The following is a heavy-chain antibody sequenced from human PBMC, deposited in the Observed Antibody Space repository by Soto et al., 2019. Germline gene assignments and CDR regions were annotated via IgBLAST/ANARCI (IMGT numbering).Heavy chain of an antibody. CDR1: GYKFSNLW. J-gene: IGHJ6*02. V-gene: IGHV5-51*01. CDR2: MYPGTSDI. D-gene: IGHD2-21*02. Sequence: GESLKISCEGSGYKFSNLWIAWVRQMPGKGLECMGIMYPGTSDIRYHPSFQGHVTISADNSVSTAYLQWSSLKASDTARYYCATHRDFYYGFDLWGQGTAVTVSS. CDR3: ATHRDFYYGFDL.